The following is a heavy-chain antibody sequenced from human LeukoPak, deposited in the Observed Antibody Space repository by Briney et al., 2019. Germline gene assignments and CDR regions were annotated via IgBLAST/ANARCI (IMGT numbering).Heavy chain of an antibody. CDR1: GFTFSSYG. D-gene: IGHD1-26*01. Sequence: PGGSLRLSCAASGFTFSSYGMSWVRQAPGKGLEWVSSIYSGGNTHYADSVKGRFTISRDNSKNTLYLQMNSLRAEDTAVYYCAREYQVSYSGYDYWGQGTLVAVSS. CDR2: IYSGGNT. CDR3: AREYQVSYSGYDY. V-gene: IGHV3-53*01. J-gene: IGHJ4*02.